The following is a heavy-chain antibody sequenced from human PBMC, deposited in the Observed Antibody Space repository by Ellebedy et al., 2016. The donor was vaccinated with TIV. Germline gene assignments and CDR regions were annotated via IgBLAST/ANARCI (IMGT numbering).Heavy chain of an antibody. J-gene: IGHJ4*02. CDR2: IYYSGST. D-gene: IGHD4-17*01. Sequence: MPSETLSLTCIVSGGSISSYYWSGIRQPPGKGLEWIWYIYYSGSTNYNTSLKSRVTISVDTSKNQFSLKLSSVTAADTAVYYCAGDYGAYFDYWGQGTLVTVSS. CDR3: AGDYGAYFDY. CDR1: GGSISSYY. V-gene: IGHV4-59*08.